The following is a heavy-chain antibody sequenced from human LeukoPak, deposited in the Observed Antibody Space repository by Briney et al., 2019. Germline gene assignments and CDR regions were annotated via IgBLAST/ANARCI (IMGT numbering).Heavy chain of an antibody. J-gene: IGHJ4*02. V-gene: IGHV4-59*01. D-gene: IGHD2/OR15-2a*01. CDR1: GGSISSYY. CDR2: IYYSGNT. CDR3: ARVRVGGTFYYFDY. Sequence: SETLSLTCTVSGGSISSYYWSWIRQPAGKGLEWIGYIYYSGNTNYSPSLDSRATLSVDTSKNQFSLRLTSVTAADTAVYYCARVRVGGTFYYFDYWGQGTLVTVSS.